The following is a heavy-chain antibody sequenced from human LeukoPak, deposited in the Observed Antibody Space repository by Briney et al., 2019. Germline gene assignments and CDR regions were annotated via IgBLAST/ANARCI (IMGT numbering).Heavy chain of an antibody. CDR3: AGRGYCSSTSCPMNGAFDI. CDR2: IYYSGST. D-gene: IGHD2-2*01. Sequence: PSETLSLTCTVSGGSISSYYWSWIRQPPGKGLEWIGCIYYSGSTNYNPSLKSRVTISVDTSKNQFSLKLSSVTAADTAVYYCAGRGYCSSTSCPMNGAFDIWGQGTMVTVSS. CDR1: GGSISSYY. J-gene: IGHJ3*02. V-gene: IGHV4-59*08.